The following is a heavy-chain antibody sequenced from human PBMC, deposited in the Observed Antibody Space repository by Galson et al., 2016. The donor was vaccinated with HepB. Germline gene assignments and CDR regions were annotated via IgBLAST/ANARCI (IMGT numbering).Heavy chain of an antibody. V-gene: IGHV3-33*01. CDR3: ARGGDPLPGHQFGAFDI. CDR2: IYPAGSER. J-gene: IGHJ3*02. Sequence: SLRLSCAASGFTFTSYGFHWVRQAPGRGLDWVAIIYPAGSERYYADSVKGRFTISRDNSKNTVSLQMNSLRAEDTALYYCARGGDPLPGHQFGAFDIWGQGTTVIVSS. CDR1: GFTFTSYG. D-gene: IGHD7-27*01.